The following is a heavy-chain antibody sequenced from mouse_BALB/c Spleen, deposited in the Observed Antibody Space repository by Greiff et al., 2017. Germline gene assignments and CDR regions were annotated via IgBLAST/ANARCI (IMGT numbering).Heavy chain of an antibody. CDR2: IDPVNGDT. J-gene: IGHJ3*01. D-gene: IGHD2-4*01. V-gene: IGHV14-4*02. CDR1: GFNIKDYY. CDR3: KAKGSTMITTGFAY. Sequence: DVQLQESGAELVRSGASVKLSCTASGFNIKDYYMHWVKQRPEQGLEWIGWIDPVNGDTESAPTFQGKATMTADTSSTTAYLQLSSLPSEDTAVSYCKAKGSTMITTGFAYWGQGTRVTVSA.